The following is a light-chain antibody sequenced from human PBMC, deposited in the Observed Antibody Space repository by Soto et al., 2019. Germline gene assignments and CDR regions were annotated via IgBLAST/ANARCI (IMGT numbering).Light chain of an antibody. CDR3: EQYGSSPYT. CDR1: QSIVRSY. V-gene: IGKV3-20*01. J-gene: IGKJ2*01. Sequence: ERVLTQSPGTLSLSPGERATLSCRAIQSIVRSYLAWYQQKPGQAPRLLIYGSSSRATGIPDRFSGSGSGTDFTLTISRLEPEDFAVYYCEQYGSSPYTFGQGTK. CDR2: GSS.